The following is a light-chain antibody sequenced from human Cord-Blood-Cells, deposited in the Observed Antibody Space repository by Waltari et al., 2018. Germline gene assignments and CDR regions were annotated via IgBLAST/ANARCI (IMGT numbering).Light chain of an antibody. CDR3: QSADSSGTWV. Sequence: SYELTQPPSVSVSPGQTARITCSGDVLPKQYAYWYKQKPGQAPVLVIYKDSGRPSGIPERFSGSSSGTTVTLTISGVQAEDEADYYCQSADSSGTWVFGGGTKLTVL. CDR2: KDS. CDR1: VLPKQY. J-gene: IGLJ3*02. V-gene: IGLV3-25*02.